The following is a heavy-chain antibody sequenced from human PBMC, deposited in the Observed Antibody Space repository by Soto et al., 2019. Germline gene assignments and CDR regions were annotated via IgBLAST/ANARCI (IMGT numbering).Heavy chain of an antibody. CDR1: GASISSSSYY. D-gene: IGHD6-19*01. CDR3: ATLKGIAVAGIHY. Sequence: QLQLQESGPGLVKPSETLSLKFTVSGASISSSSYYWGWIRQPPGKGLEYIGSRYYRGSTYYNPSVGNRLTISVDMSKNHFSLTPSYVTDAEAAVYYCATLKGIAVAGIHYWGQGTLVTVSS. CDR2: RYYRGST. J-gene: IGHJ4*02. V-gene: IGHV4-39*01.